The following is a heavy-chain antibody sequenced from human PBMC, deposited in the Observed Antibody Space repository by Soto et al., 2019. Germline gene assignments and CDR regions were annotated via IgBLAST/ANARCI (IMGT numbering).Heavy chain of an antibody. CDR2: INAGNGNT. D-gene: IGHD5-12*01. J-gene: IGHJ4*02. Sequence: QVQLVQSGAEEKKPGASVKVSCKASGYTFNGYAMHWVRQAPGQRLEWMGWINAGNGNTKYSQKFQGRVTITRDTSASTANMELSSLRSEDTAVYYCARAVAGPADFDYWGQGTLVTVSS. CDR1: GYTFNGYA. CDR3: ARAVAGPADFDY. V-gene: IGHV1-3*05.